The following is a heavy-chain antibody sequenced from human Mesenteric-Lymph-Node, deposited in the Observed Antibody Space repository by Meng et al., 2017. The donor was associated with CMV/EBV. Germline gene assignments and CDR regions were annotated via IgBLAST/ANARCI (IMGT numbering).Heavy chain of an antibody. D-gene: IGHD6-13*01. J-gene: IGHJ4*02. Sequence: VSCKASGGTFSSYAISWVRQAPGQGLEWMGGIIPIFGTANYAQKFQGRVTITADKSTSTAYMELCSLRSEDTAVYYCARSSSSWYAYWGQGTLVTVSS. CDR3: ARSSSSWYAY. CDR2: IIPIFGTA. CDR1: GGTFSSYA. V-gene: IGHV1-69*06.